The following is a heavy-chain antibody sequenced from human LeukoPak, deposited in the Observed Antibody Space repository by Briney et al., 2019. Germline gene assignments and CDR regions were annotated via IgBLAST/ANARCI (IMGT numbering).Heavy chain of an antibody. V-gene: IGHV3-15*04. D-gene: IGHD3-16*01. CDR3: ITLRGGY. CDR1: GFTFSDAW. Sequence: GGSLRLSCAASGFTFSDAWMSWVRQAPGKGLEWVGRIESKTDGGTTDYAAPVKGRFTISRDDSRNMVSLQMNSLKTEDTAVYYCITLRGGYWGQGTLVTVSS. J-gene: IGHJ4*02. CDR2: IESKTDGGTT.